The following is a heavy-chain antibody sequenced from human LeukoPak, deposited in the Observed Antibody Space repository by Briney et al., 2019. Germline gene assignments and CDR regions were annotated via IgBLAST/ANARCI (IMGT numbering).Heavy chain of an antibody. D-gene: IGHD2-21*02. Sequence: SETLSLTCTVSGGSISIYYWHWIRHPPGKGREWIGYIYYSGSTPYHHSLKSRVTISVDTSQNQFSLKLSSVTAADTAVYYCARDRLLNYSCSGMDVWGQGTTVTVSS. J-gene: IGHJ6*02. CDR3: ARDRLLNYSCSGMDV. CDR1: GGSISIYY. V-gene: IGHV4-59*01. CDR2: IYYSGST.